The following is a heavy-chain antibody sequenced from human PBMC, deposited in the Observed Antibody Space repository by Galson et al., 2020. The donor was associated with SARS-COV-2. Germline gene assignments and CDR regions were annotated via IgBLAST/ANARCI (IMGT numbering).Heavy chain of an antibody. CDR3: ARESWGSLDP. Sequence: GESLKISCAASGFTFSDAHMTWIRQAPGKGLEWISYIKNRGDTIYYADSVKGRFTISRDNSNNLLYLQMNSLRVEDTAMYYCARESWGSLDPWGQGTLVNVST. D-gene: IGHD3-16*01. V-gene: IGHV3-11*01. CDR1: GFTFSDAH. J-gene: IGHJ5*02. CDR2: IKNRGDTI.